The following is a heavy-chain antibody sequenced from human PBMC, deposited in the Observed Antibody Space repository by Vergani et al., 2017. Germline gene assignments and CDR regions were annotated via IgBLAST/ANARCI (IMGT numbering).Heavy chain of an antibody. V-gene: IGHV4-30-2*01. CDR3: ARVHGSGSNLYYYCMDV. D-gene: IGHD3-10*01. J-gene: IGHJ6*02. Sequence: QLQLQESGSGLVKPSQTLSLTCAVSGGSISSGGYSWSWIRQPPGNGLEWIGYIYHSGSTYYNPSLKSRVTISVDRSKNQFSLKLSSVTAADTAVYYCARVHGSGSNLYYYCMDVWGQGTTVTVSS. CDR2: IYHSGST. CDR1: GGSISSGGYS.